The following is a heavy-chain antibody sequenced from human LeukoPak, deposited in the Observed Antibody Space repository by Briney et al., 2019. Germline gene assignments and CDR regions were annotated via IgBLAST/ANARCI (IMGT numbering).Heavy chain of an antibody. D-gene: IGHD1-26*01. J-gene: IGHJ4*02. CDR1: GGSISSYY. CDR2: IYYSGST. V-gene: IGHV4-59*08. CDR3: AGIGIVGARVY. Sequence: SETLSLICTVSGGSISSYYWSWIRQPPGKGLEWIGYIYYSGSTNYNPSLKSRVTISVDTSKNQFSLKLSSVTAADTAVYYCAGIGIVGARVYWGQGTLVTVSS.